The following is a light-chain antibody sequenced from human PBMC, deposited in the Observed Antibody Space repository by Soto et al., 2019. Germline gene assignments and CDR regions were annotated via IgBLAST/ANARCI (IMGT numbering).Light chain of an antibody. CDR1: SSDVGGYNY. J-gene: IGLJ1*01. Sequence: QSALTQPASVSGSPGQSITISCTGTSSDVGGYNYVSWYQQHPGKAPKLMIYDVSSRPSGVSNRFSGSKSGNTASLTISGLQVEYEADYYCSSYTSSSTPLFVFGTGTKVTVL. CDR2: DVS. CDR3: SSYTSSSTPLFV. V-gene: IGLV2-14*01.